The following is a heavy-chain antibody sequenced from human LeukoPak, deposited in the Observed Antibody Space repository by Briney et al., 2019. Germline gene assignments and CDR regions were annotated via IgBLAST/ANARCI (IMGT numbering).Heavy chain of an antibody. D-gene: IGHD5-18*01. J-gene: IGHJ5*02. V-gene: IGHV4-59*01. CDR1: GGSISSYY. Sequence: SETLSLTCTVSGGSISSYYWSWIRQPPGKGLEWIGYIYHSGSTNYNPSLKSRVTISVDTSKNQFSLKLSSVTAADTAVYYCARVVTYWFDPWGQGTLVTVSS. CDR3: ARVVTYWFDP. CDR2: IYHSGST.